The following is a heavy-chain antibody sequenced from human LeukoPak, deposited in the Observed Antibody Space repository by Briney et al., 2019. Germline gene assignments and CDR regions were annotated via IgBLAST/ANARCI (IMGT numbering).Heavy chain of an antibody. Sequence: SQTLSLARTVSGRSISSSSYDSGWLRQPPGKGLEWIGGIYYSESTNYDPSLKSRVTISVDTYKNLFSLKLSAVTAADTAVYCCASVNFGGGDCFDYWGQGTLVTVSS. D-gene: IGHD2-21*01. J-gene: IGHJ4*02. CDR2: IYYSEST. V-gene: IGHV4-39*07. CDR3: ASVNFGGGDCFDY. CDR1: GRSISSSSYD.